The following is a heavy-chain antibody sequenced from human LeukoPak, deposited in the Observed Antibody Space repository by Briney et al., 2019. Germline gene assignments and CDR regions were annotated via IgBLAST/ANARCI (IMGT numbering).Heavy chain of an antibody. CDR3: AKRADVVMEAVGTTFDA. Sequence: PGGSLRLSCAASGFIFSNYAMSWVRQAQGKGLEWVSTISGSGAGTYYPESVKGRFTISRDNSKNTLYLHLNSLRVEDTAVYFCAKRADVVMEAVGTTFDAWGEGPVVTVS. D-gene: IGHD2-8*01. V-gene: IGHV3-23*01. CDR1: GFIFSNYA. CDR2: ISGSGAGT. J-gene: IGHJ4*02.